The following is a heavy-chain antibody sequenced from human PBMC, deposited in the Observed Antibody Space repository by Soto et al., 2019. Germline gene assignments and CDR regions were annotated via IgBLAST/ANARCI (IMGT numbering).Heavy chain of an antibody. J-gene: IGHJ4*02. V-gene: IGHV4-30-2*01. D-gene: IGHD1-26*01. Sequence: QLQLQESGSGLVKPSQTLSLTCAVSGGSISSGGYSWSWIRQPPGKGLEWIGYIYHSGSTYYNPSLKSRVTISVDRSKNQFSLKLSSVTAADTAVYYCATWGGSYVGYFDYWGQGTLVTVSS. CDR2: IYHSGST. CDR3: ATWGGSYVGYFDY. CDR1: GGSISSGGYS.